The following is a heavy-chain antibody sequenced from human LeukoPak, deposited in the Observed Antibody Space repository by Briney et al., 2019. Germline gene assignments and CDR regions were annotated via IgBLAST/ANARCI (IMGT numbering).Heavy chain of an antibody. CDR1: GYTFTSYG. J-gene: IGHJ6*04. Sequence: ASVKVSCKASGYTFTSYGISWVRQAPGQGLEWMGWISAYNGNTNYAQKLQGRVTMTTDTSTSTAYMGLRSLRSDDTAVYYCARDRPLLLWFGIDYGMDVWGKGTTVTVSS. V-gene: IGHV1-18*04. CDR3: ARDRPLLLWFGIDYGMDV. CDR2: ISAYNGNT. D-gene: IGHD3-10*01.